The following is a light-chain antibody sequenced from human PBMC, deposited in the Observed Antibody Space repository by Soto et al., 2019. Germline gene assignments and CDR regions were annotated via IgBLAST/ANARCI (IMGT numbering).Light chain of an antibody. CDR2: AAS. Sequence: DIQLTQSPSFLSASVGDRVTITCRASQGISSYLAWYQEKPGKAPKLLISAASTLQSGVPLRFSGSGSGTEFTLTISSLQPEDFATDYCLQFDNSPLTFGGGTKLEIK. CDR3: LQFDNSPLT. J-gene: IGKJ4*01. V-gene: IGKV1-9*01. CDR1: QGISSY.